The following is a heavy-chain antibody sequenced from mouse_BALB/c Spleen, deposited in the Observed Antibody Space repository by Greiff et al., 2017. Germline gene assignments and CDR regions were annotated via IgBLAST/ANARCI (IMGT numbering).Heavy chain of an antibody. J-gene: IGHJ2*01. CDR1: GFTFSSFG. CDR2: ISSGSSTI. Sequence: EVQLQESGGGLVQPGGSRKLSCAASGFTFSSFGMHWVRQAPEKGLEWVAYISSGSSTIYYADTVKGRFTISRDNPKNTLFLQMTSLRSEDTAMYYCARLGPVYFDYWGQGTTLTVSS. CDR3: ARLGPVYFDY. D-gene: IGHD4-1*01. V-gene: IGHV5-17*02.